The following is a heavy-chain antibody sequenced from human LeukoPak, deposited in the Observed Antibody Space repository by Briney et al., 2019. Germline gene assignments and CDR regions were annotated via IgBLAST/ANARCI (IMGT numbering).Heavy chain of an antibody. CDR3: ARDRYDFWSGYYTGADAFDI. D-gene: IGHD3-3*01. CDR1: GGSISSGGYY. Sequence: SETLSLTCTVSGGSISSGGYYWSWIRQHPGKGLEWIVYIYYSGSTYYNPSLKSRVTISVDTSKNQFSLKLSSVTAADTAVYYCARDRYDFWSGYYTGADAFDIWGQGTMVTVSS. CDR2: IYYSGST. V-gene: IGHV4-31*03. J-gene: IGHJ3*02.